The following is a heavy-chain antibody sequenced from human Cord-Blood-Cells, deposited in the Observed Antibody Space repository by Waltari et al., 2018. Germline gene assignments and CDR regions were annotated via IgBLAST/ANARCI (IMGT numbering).Heavy chain of an antibody. CDR1: GGSISSSSYY. Sequence: QLQLQESGPGLVKPSETLSLTCTVSGGSISSSSYYWGWIRQPPGKGLEWIGSIYYSGITYYNPSLKSRVTISVDTSKNQFSLKLSSVTAADTAVYYCARPGSSTGIDYWGQGTLVTVSS. D-gene: IGHD3-9*01. CDR2: IYYSGIT. V-gene: IGHV4-39*01. J-gene: IGHJ4*02. CDR3: ARPGSSTGIDY.